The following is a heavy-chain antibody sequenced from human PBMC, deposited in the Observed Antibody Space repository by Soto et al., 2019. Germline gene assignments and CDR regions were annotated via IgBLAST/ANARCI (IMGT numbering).Heavy chain of an antibody. CDR3: ARGHSTDCSNGVCSFFYNHEMDV. J-gene: IGHJ6*02. CDR2: INPKSGGT. Sequence: ASVKVSCKASGYSFSDYHIHWVRQAPGQGLEWLGRINPKSGGTSSAQKFQGWVTMTRDTSISTAYMELTRLRSDDTAVYFCARGHSTDCSNGVCSFFYNHEMDVWGQGITVTVS. V-gene: IGHV1-2*04. CDR1: GYSFSDYH. D-gene: IGHD2-8*01.